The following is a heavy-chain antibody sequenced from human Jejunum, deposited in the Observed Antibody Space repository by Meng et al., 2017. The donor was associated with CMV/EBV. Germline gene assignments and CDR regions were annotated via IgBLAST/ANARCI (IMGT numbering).Heavy chain of an antibody. Sequence: LNWFPQSPGTGLVCPSSISRTVGLTSYAGSLQGRFPISRDNGKRSVFLQMDSLRVEDTAVYYCARDPDYSTDWYGGGDFWGQGVLVTVSS. J-gene: IGHJ4*02. V-gene: IGHV3-21*06. CDR3: ARDPDYSTDWYGGGDF. D-gene: IGHD4-11*01. CDR2: ISRTVGLT.